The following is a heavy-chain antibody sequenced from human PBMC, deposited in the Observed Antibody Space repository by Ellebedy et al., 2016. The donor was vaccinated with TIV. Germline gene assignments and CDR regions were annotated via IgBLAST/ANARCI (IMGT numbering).Heavy chain of an antibody. Sequence: GESLKISCAASGFNFGGHAMKWVRQAPGKGLEWVSSIGSSAYTTHYADSVKGRFTISLDNSRNTLYLQMNSLRGEDTAVYFCAKDVRYPTGEGGALDIWGQGAMVTVSS. CDR1: GFNFGGHA. J-gene: IGHJ3*02. V-gene: IGHV3-23*01. CDR2: IGSSAYTT. CDR3: AKDVRYPTGEGGALDI. D-gene: IGHD1-1*01.